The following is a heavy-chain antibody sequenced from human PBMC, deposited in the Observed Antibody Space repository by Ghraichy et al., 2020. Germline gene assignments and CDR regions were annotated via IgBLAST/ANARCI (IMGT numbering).Heavy chain of an antibody. CDR3: ARCASNQQGSTTDY. CDR2: INSDERNT. V-gene: IGHV3-74*01. D-gene: IGHD1-14*01. CDR1: GFTFSNYW. J-gene: IGHJ4*02. Sequence: GGSLRLSCAASGFTFSNYWMHWVRQAPGKGLVWVSRINSDERNTSYADSVKGRFTISRDNAKNTLYLQMNSLRAEDTAVYYCARCASNQQGSTTDYWGQGTLVAVSS.